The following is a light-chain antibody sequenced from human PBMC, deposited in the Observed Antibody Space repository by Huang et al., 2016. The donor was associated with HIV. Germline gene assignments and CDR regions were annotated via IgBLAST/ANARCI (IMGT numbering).Light chain of an antibody. CDR3: MQGLQTPIT. Sequence: DIVMTQSPLSLPVSPGESAPISCRSSQSLLYSHGYYYVDWYQQKPGQSPHLLIYLGSNRASGVPDRFSGSGSGTDFTLTISRVEAEDVGVYYYMQGLQTPITFGQGTRLEIK. CDR1: QSLLYSHGYYY. CDR2: LGS. V-gene: IGKV2-28*01. J-gene: IGKJ5*01.